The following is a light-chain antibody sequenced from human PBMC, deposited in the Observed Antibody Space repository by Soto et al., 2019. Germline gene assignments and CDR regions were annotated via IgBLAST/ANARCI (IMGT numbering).Light chain of an antibody. J-gene: IGLJ2*01. CDR1: SSNIGAGYD. CDR3: QSYDSSLSAVV. CDR2: GNS. Sequence: QAVVTQPPSVSGAPGQRVTISCTGSSSNIGAGYDVHWYQQLPGTAPKLLMYGNSNRPSGVPDRFSGSKFGTSASLAITGLQAEDEADYYCQSYDSSLSAVVFGGGTKLTVL. V-gene: IGLV1-40*01.